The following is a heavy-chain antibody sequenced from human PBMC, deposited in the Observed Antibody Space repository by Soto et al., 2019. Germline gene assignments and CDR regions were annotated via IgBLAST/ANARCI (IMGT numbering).Heavy chain of an antibody. CDR3: AKVLYDFWSGCVDY. CDR1: GFTFSSYA. J-gene: IGHJ4*02. V-gene: IGHV3-23*01. Sequence: GGSLRLSCAASGFTFSSYAMSWFRQAPGKGLEWVSAISGSGSSTYYADSVKGRFTISRDNSKNTLYLQMNSLRAEDTAVYYCAKVLYDFWSGCVDYWGQGTLVTVSS. CDR2: ISGSGSST. D-gene: IGHD3-3*01.